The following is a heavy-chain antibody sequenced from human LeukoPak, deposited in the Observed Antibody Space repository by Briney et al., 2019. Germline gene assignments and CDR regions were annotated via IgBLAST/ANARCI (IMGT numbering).Heavy chain of an antibody. D-gene: IGHD6-13*01. CDR1: GITFTSYY. CDR2: INPSGTIT. Sequence: ASVTVSCTASGITFTSYYIHWVRQAPGRGLEWMGKINPSGTITTYAPKYQGRVTVTKDTSTNTVYMELSSLRSDDTAVYYCALIAPPHNWGQGTLVTVSS. J-gene: IGHJ4*02. CDR3: ALIAPPHN. V-gene: IGHV1-46*01.